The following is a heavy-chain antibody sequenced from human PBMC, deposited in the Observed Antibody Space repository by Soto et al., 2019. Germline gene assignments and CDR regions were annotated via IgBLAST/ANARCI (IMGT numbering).Heavy chain of an antibody. CDR1: GFTFSSYA. D-gene: IGHD6-13*01. Sequence: GGSLRLSSAASGFTFSSYAMSWVRQAPGKGLEWVSAISGSGGSTYYADSVKGRFTISRDNSKNTLYLQMNSLRAEDTAVYYCAKSTGGSSWYYYYWGQGTLVTVSS. J-gene: IGHJ4*02. CDR3: AKSTGGSSWYYYY. V-gene: IGHV3-23*01. CDR2: ISGSGGST.